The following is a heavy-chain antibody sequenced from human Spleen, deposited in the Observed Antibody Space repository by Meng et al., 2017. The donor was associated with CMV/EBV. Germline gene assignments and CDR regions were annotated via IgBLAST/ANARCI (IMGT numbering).Heavy chain of an antibody. J-gene: IGHJ4*02. CDR1: GFTFSSYS. V-gene: IGHV3-21*01. CDR2: ISSSSSYI. D-gene: IGHD3-3*01. CDR3: ARDPSDYDFWSGYYHDY. Sequence: GESLKISCAASGFTFSSYSMNWVRQAPGKGLEWVSSISSSSSYIYYADSVKGRFTISRDNAKNSLYLQMNSLRAEDTAVYYCARDPSDYDFWSGYYHDYWGQGTLVTVSS.